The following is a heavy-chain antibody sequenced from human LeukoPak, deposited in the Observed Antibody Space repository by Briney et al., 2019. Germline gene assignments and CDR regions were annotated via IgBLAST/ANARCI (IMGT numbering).Heavy chain of an antibody. D-gene: IGHD3-10*01. Sequence: PGGSLRLSCAASGFTFSSYAMSWVRQAPGKGLEGVSSISGSGDDTHYADSVKGRFTISRDNSKNTLYLQMNSLRAEDTAVYYCAKDLLWFGELPRGAFDIWGQGTMVTVSS. J-gene: IGHJ3*02. V-gene: IGHV3-23*01. CDR1: GFTFSSYA. CDR3: AKDLLWFGELPRGAFDI. CDR2: ISGSGDDT.